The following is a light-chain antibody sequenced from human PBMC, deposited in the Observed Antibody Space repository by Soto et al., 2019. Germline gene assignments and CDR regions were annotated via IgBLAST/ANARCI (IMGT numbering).Light chain of an antibody. CDR3: GTWDSRLSAEDYV. CDR1: SSNIGNNY. Sequence: QSVLTQPPSVSAAPGQKVTISCSGSSSNIGNNYVSWYQQLPGTAPKLLIYDNNKRPSGIPDRFSGSKSGTSATLGITGLQTGDEADYYCGTWDSRLSAEDYVFGTGTKVTVL. CDR2: DNN. V-gene: IGLV1-51*01. J-gene: IGLJ1*01.